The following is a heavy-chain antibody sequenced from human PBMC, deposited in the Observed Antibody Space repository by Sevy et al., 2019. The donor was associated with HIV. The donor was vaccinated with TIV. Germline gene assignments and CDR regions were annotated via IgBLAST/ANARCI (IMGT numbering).Heavy chain of an antibody. CDR2: INGSGGST. CDR1: GYSFSSYA. J-gene: IGHJ5*02. D-gene: IGHD6-13*01. Sequence: GGSLRLSCVVSGYSFSSYAISWVRQAPGKGLEWVSTINGSGGSTYYADSVKGRFTISRDNPKNTLFLQMINLRVDDTAIYYCSRPSPRIAAAASAFYDTWGQGTLVTVSS. CDR3: SRPSPRIAAAASAFYDT. V-gene: IGHV3-23*01.